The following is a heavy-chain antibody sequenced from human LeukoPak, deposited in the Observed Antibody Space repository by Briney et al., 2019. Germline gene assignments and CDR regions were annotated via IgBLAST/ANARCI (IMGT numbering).Heavy chain of an antibody. CDR2: INHSGST. J-gene: IGHJ4*02. CDR1: GGSFSGYY. V-gene: IGHV4-34*01. CDR3: ARGKRGYSSSWYDY. D-gene: IGHD6-13*01. Sequence: PSETLSLTCAVYGGSFSGYYWSWIRQPPGKGLEWIGEINHSGSTNYNPSLKSRVTISVDPSKNQFSLKLSSVTAADTAVYYCARGKRGYSSSWYDYWGQGTLVTVSS.